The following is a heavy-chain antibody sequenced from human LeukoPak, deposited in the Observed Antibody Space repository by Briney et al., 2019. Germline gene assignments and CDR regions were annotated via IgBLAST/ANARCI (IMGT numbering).Heavy chain of an antibody. J-gene: IGHJ4*02. Sequence: GESLKISCKGSGYSFTNYWIGWVRQMPGKGPEWMGIIYPGDSDTRYNPSFQGQVTISADKSISTAYLQWSSLKASDTAMYYCARHRGYGYGYSDYWGQGTLVTVSS. CDR1: GYSFTNYW. V-gene: IGHV5-51*01. CDR3: ARHRGYGYGYSDY. CDR2: IYPGDSDT. D-gene: IGHD5-18*01.